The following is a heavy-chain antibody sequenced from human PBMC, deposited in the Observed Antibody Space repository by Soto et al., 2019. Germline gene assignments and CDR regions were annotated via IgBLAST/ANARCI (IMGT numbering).Heavy chain of an antibody. V-gene: IGHV1-18*01. CDR3: ARDRDGYNRAFDY. CDR1: GYTFTSYG. Sequence: QVQLVQSGAEVKKPGASVKVSCKASGYTFTSYGITWVRQAPGQGLEWMGWINTYNGNTNYAQKLQGRVTMTTDTSTSTDFMELRSLRSDDTALYYCARDRDGYNRAFDYWGQGTLVTVSS. J-gene: IGHJ4*02. CDR2: INTYNGNT. D-gene: IGHD5-12*01.